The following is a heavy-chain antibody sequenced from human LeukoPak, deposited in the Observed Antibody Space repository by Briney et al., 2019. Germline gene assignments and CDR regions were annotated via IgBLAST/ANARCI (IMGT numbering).Heavy chain of an antibody. Sequence: GASVKVSCKASGGTFSSYAISWVRQAPGQGLEWMGRIIPILGIANYAQKFQGRVTITADKSTSTAYMELSSLRSEDTAVYYCARGPALSAFDYWGQGTLVTVSS. D-gene: IGHD3-16*02. V-gene: IGHV1-69*04. CDR2: IIPILGIA. CDR3: ARGPALSAFDY. J-gene: IGHJ4*02. CDR1: GGTFSSYA.